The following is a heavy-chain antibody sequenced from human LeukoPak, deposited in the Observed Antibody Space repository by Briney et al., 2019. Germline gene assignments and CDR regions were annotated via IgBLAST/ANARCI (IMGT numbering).Heavy chain of an antibody. CDR3: ARRALYGSGRYYYYYMDV. V-gene: IGHV4-34*01. Sequence: PSETLSLTCAVYGGSLSGYYWSWIRQPPGKGLEWIGEINHSGSTNYNPSLKTRDTISVDTSKNQFSLKLSSVTAADTAVYYSARRALYGSGRYYYYYMDVWGKGTTVTVSS. J-gene: IGHJ6*03. CDR1: GGSLSGYY. D-gene: IGHD3-10*01. CDR2: INHSGST.